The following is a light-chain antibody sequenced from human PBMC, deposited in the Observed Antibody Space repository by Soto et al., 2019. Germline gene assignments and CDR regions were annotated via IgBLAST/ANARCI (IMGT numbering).Light chain of an antibody. CDR3: SSYTSASTRV. CDR1: RSDVGGYNY. V-gene: IGLV2-14*03. Sequence: QSALTQPASVSGPPGQSITISCTGTRSDVGGYNYVSWYQQHPGKAPQLMIYDVTKRPSGVSNRFSGSKSGNTASLTISGLQAEDEADYYCSSYTSASTRVFGTGTKLTVL. J-gene: IGLJ1*01. CDR2: DVT.